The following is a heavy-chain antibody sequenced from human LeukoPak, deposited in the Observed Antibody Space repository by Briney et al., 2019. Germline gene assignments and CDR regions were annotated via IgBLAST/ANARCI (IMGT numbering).Heavy chain of an antibody. J-gene: IGHJ3*02. CDR2: IYYSGST. Sequence: SETLSLTCTVSGGSISSSSYYWGWIRQPPGKGLEWIGSIYYSGSTYYNPSLKSRVTISVDTSKNQFSLKLSSVTAADTAVYYCARLKYYYASDIWGQGTMVTVSS. CDR3: ARLKYYYASDI. CDR1: GGSISSSSYY. V-gene: IGHV4-39*07. D-gene: IGHD3-10*01.